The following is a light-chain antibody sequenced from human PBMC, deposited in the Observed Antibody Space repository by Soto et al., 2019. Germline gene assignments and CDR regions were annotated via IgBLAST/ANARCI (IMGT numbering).Light chain of an antibody. CDR3: ASWEDSLSRAV. Sequence: QSVLTQPPSASGTAGQRVTISCSGSSSNVGSNYVYWYQQLPGMAPKLLIYSNIHRPSGVPDRFSGSKSGTSASLAISGLRSEDEADYYCASWEDSLSRAVFGGGTQLTVL. CDR1: SSNVGSNY. CDR2: SNI. V-gene: IGLV1-47*02. J-gene: IGLJ7*01.